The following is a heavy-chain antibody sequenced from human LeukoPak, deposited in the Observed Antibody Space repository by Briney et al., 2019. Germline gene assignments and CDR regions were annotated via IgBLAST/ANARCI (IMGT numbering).Heavy chain of an antibody. V-gene: IGHV4-59*01. D-gene: IGHD2-2*01. CDR1: GGSISSYY. CDR3: ARGRYCSSTSCYFRFDP. J-gene: IGHJ5*02. Sequence: PSETLSLTCTVSGGSISSYYWSWIRQPPGKGLEWIGYIYYSGSTNYNPSLKSRVTISVDTSKNQFSLKLNSVTAADTAVYYCARGRYCSSTSCYFRFDPWGQGTLVTVSS. CDR2: IYYSGST.